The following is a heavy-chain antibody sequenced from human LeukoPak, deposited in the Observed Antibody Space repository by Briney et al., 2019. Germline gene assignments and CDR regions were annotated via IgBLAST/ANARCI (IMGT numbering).Heavy chain of an antibody. D-gene: IGHD1-1*01. CDR1: GFTFSDYD. CDR3: SSRLWKDGDQDY. CDR2: ISSSGSTI. Sequence: GGSLRLSCAASGFTFSDYDMSWIRQAPGKGLEWVSYISSSGSTIYYAGSVKGRFTISRDNAKNSLYLQMNSLRAEDTAVYYCSSRLWKDGDQDYWGQGTLVTVSS. V-gene: IGHV3-11*01. J-gene: IGHJ4*02.